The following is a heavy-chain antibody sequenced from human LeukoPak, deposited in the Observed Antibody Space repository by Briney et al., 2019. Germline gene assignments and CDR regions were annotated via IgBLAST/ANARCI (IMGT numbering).Heavy chain of an antibody. CDR3: ARSPVAGGDYYYYGMDV. V-gene: IGHV3-21*01. CDR1: GFTFSSYS. Sequence: PGGSLRLSCAASGFTFSSYSMNWVRQAPGKGLEWVSSISSSSSYIYYADSVKGRFTISRDNAKNSLYLQMNSLRAEDTAVYYCARSPVAGGDYYYYGMDVWGQGTTVTVSS. D-gene: IGHD6-19*01. J-gene: IGHJ6*02. CDR2: ISSSSSYI.